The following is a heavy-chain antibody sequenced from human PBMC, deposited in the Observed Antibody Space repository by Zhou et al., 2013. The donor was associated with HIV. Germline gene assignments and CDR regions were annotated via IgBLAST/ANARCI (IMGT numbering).Heavy chain of an antibody. D-gene: IGHD6-19*01. CDR3: ARGRVAGTASPFDY. V-gene: IGHV1-8*03. J-gene: IGHJ4*02. CDR2: MNPNSGNT. CDR1: GYTFTSYD. Sequence: QVQLVQSGAEVKKPGASVKVSCKASGYTFTSYDINWVRQATGQGLEWMGWMNPNSGNTGYAQKFQGRVTISRNTSISTAYMELSSLRSEDTAVYYCARGRVAGTASPFDYWGQGTLVTVSS.